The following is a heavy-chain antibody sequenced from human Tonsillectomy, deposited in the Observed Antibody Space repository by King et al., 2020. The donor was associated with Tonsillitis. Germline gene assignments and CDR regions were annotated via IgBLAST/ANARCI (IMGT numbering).Heavy chain of an antibody. Sequence: VQLVESGGGVVQPGRSLRLSCAASGFTFSSYAMHWVRQAPGKGLEWVAVISYDGRSKHYADSVKGRLTISRDNSKNTVYLQMNSLRDEDTAVYYCARDKESGSFYGYFENWGQGALVTVSS. D-gene: IGHD1-26*01. J-gene: IGHJ4*02. CDR1: GFTFSSYA. CDR2: ISYDGRSK. CDR3: ARDKESGSFYGYFEN. V-gene: IGHV3-30-3*01.